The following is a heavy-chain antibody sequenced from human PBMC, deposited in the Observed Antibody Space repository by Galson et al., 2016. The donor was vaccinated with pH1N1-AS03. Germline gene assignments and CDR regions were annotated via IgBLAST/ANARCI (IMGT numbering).Heavy chain of an antibody. D-gene: IGHD6-13*01. CDR3: AREEGGFGSNWLQTDAFDI. CDR1: GFAFSDYT. Sequence: SLRLSCAASGFAFSDYTMHWVRQAPGKGLEWVAVTSYNGRNKYYTDSVQGRFSISRDNSKNTLHLQMISLRDEDTAVYFCAREEGGFGSNWLQTDAFDIWGQGTMVTVSS. J-gene: IGHJ3*02. V-gene: IGHV3-30-3*01. CDR2: TSYNGRNK.